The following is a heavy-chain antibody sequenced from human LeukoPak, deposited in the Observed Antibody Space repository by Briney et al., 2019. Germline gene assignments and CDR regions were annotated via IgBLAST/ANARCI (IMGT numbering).Heavy chain of an antibody. Sequence: PGGSLRLSCAASGFSFRVYAMSWVRQAPGKGLEWVSAISGSDAITYYTDSVKGRFTISRDNSKNTLYRQMNTLRAEDTAVYYCAKNVQNSGRSGIASWGQGTLVTVSS. CDR2: ISGSDAIT. J-gene: IGHJ4*02. V-gene: IGHV3-23*01. CDR3: AKNVQNSGRSGIAS. CDR1: GFSFRVYA. D-gene: IGHD5-12*01.